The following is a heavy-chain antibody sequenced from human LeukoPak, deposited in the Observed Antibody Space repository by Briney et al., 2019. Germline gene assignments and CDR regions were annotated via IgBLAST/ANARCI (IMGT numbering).Heavy chain of an antibody. J-gene: IGHJ6*02. D-gene: IGHD6-13*01. Sequence: ASVKVSCKASGYTFTGYYMHWVRQAPGRGLEWMGWINPNSGGTNYAQKFQGRVTMTRDTSISTAYMELSRLRSDDTAVYYCAREIAAQGGMDVWGQGTTVTVSS. CDR2: INPNSGGT. V-gene: IGHV1-2*02. CDR1: GYTFTGYY. CDR3: AREIAAQGGMDV.